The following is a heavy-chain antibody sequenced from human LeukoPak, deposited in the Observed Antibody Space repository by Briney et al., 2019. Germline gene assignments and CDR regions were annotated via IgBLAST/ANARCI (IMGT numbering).Heavy chain of an antibody. CDR3: AKIPVAVVAASYYFDY. CDR2: ISTSSSYT. D-gene: IGHD2-15*01. CDR1: SNHY. Sequence: SNHYWGWIRQPPGKGLEWVSYISTSSSYTNYADSVKGRFTISRDDAKNSLFLQVNSLRAEDTAVYYCAKIPVAVVAASYYFDYWGQGTLVTVSS. V-gene: IGHV3-11*03. J-gene: IGHJ4*02.